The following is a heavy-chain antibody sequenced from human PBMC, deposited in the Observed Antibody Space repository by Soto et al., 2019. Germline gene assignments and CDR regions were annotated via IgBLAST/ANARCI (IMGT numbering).Heavy chain of an antibody. Sequence: QVLLVESGGGVVQPGRSLRISCAVSGFTFSSFGMHWVRQAPGKGLEWVAVISDDGSSKHYADSLKGRFTISRDNSNNTLDLQMDRLGPEDTAVYYCAKDRWGDFGDLNLPGYWGQGTLVTVSS. D-gene: IGHD4-17*01. CDR1: GFTFSSFG. V-gene: IGHV3-30*18. J-gene: IGHJ4*02. CDR2: ISDDGSSK. CDR3: AKDRWGDFGDLNLPGY.